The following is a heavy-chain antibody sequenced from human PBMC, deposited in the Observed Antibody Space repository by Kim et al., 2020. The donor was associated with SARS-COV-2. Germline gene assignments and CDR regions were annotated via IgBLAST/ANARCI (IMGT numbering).Heavy chain of an antibody. CDR3: ARQGLTWLPAWFDP. Sequence: SETLSLTCTVSGGSISSSAYNWAWIRQPPGKGLEWIGSIHHSWDTYYNPSLKSRLTIVVDTSKNQFSLRLTSVTATDTAVYYCARQGLTWLPAWFDPWGQGTLVAVSS. CDR2: IHHSWDT. CDR1: GGSISSSAYN. J-gene: IGHJ5*02. D-gene: IGHD3-9*01. V-gene: IGHV4-39*01.